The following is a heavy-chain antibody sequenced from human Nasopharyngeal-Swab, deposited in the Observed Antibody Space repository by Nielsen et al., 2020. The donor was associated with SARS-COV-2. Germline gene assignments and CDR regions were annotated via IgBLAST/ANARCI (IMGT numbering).Heavy chain of an antibody. CDR1: GGSFSGYY. CDR2: INHSGST. J-gene: IGHJ4*02. Sequence: SQTLSLTCAVYGGSFSGYYWSWIRQPPGKGLEWIGEINHSGSTNYNPSLKSRVTISVDTSKNQFSLKLSSVTAADTAVYYCARGGGREIVVVPAAVPISFDYWGQGTLVTVSS. D-gene: IGHD2-2*01. CDR3: ARGGGREIVVVPAAVPISFDY. V-gene: IGHV4-34*01.